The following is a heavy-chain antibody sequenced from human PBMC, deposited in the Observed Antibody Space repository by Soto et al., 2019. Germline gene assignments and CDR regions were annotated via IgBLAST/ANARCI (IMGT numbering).Heavy chain of an antibody. CDR3: ARSDGTDAFDI. CDR2: MNPNSGNT. J-gene: IGHJ3*02. CDR1: GYTFTRYD. Sequence: ASVKVSCKASGYTFTRYDINWVRQATGQGLEWMGWMNPNSGNTGYAQKFQGRVTMTRNTSISTAYMELSSLRSEDTVVYYCARSDGTDAFDIWGQGTMVTVSS. V-gene: IGHV1-8*01. D-gene: IGHD1-1*01.